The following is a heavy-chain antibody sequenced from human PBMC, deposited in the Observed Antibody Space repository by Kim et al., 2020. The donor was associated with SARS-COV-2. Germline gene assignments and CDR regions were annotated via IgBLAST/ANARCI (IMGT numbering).Heavy chain of an antibody. CDR2: ISWNSGSI. D-gene: IGHD3-3*01. V-gene: IGHV3-9*01. CDR3: AKVGEVWSGYPNYYYYYMYV. Sequence: GGSLRLSCAAPGFTFGDYAMHWVRQAPGKGLEWVSGISWNSGSIGYADSVKGRFTISRDNAKNSLYLQMNSLRAEDTALYYCAKVGEVWSGYPNYYYYYMYVWGKGTTVTVSS. CDR1: GFTFGDYA. J-gene: IGHJ6*03.